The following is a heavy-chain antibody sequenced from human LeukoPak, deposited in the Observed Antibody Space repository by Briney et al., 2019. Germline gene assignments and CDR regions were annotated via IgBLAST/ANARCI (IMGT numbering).Heavy chain of an antibody. CDR1: GFTFSRYW. V-gene: IGHV3-7*01. Sequence: GGSLRLSCAASGFTFSRYWMSWVRQAPGKGLEWVANINQDGSEKYYVDSVKGRLTISRDNAKNSLYLQMNSLRAEDTAVYYCATSDYWGQGTLVTVSS. CDR2: INQDGSEK. CDR3: ATSDY. J-gene: IGHJ4*02.